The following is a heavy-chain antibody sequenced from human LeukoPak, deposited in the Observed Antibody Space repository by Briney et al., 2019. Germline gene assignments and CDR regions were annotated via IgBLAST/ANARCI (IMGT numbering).Heavy chain of an antibody. D-gene: IGHD3-10*01. CDR1: GGSFSGYY. CDR3: ADLWFGSRYD. Sequence: PSETLSLTCAVYGGSFSGYYWSWIRQPPGKGLEWIGEINHSGSTNYNPSLKSRVTISVDTSKNQFSLKLSSVTAADTAVYYCADLWFGSRYDWGQGTLVTVSS. CDR2: INHSGST. V-gene: IGHV4-34*01. J-gene: IGHJ4*02.